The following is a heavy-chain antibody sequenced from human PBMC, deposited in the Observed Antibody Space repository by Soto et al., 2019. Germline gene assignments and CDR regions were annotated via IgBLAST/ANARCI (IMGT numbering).Heavy chain of an antibody. CDR3: ARDGRRNAFDI. D-gene: IGHD1-1*01. Sequence: PSETLSLTCTVSGGSISSYYWSWIRQPPGKGLEWIGYIYYSGSTNYNPSLKSRVTISVDTSKNQFSLKLSSVTAADTAVYYCARDGRRNAFDIWGQGTMVTVSS. J-gene: IGHJ3*02. CDR2: IYYSGST. V-gene: IGHV4-59*01. CDR1: GGSISSYY.